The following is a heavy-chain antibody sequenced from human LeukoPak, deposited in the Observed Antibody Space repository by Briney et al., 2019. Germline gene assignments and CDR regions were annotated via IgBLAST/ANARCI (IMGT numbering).Heavy chain of an antibody. CDR2: ISSSSSTI. CDR1: GFTFSSYS. D-gene: IGHD1-26*01. Sequence: GGSLRLSCAASGFTFSSYSMNWVRQAPGKGLEWVSYISSSSSTIYCADSVKGRFTISRDNAKNSLYLQMNSLRAEDTAVYYCARDELLRLDAFDIWGQGTMVTVSS. V-gene: IGHV3-48*01. CDR3: ARDELLRLDAFDI. J-gene: IGHJ3*02.